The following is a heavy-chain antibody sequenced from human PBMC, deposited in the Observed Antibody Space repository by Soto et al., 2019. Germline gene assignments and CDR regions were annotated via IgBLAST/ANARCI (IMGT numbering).Heavy chain of an antibody. CDR1: GGSISSYY. CDR3: ARSITMVRSHNYYMDV. Sequence: PSETLSLTCTVSGGSISSYYWSWIRQPPGKGLEWIGYIYYSGSTNYNPSLKSRVTISVDTSKSQFSLKLSSVTAADTAVYYCARSITMVRSHNYYMDVWGKGTTVTVSS. J-gene: IGHJ6*03. D-gene: IGHD3-10*01. V-gene: IGHV4-59*08. CDR2: IYYSGST.